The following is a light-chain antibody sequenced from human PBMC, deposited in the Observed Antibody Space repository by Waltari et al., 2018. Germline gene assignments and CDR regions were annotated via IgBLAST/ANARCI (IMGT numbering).Light chain of an antibody. V-gene: IGKV3-20*01. CDR1: QSVSSY. J-gene: IGKJ1*01. Sequence: EIVLTQSPDTLSLSPGETATLSCRARQSVSSYLAWYQQKPGQAPRLLIYDASSRATGIPDRFSGSGAGTDFSLTISRLEPDDFAVYYCQKYVSLPATFGQGTKVEIK. CDR2: DAS. CDR3: QKYVSLPAT.